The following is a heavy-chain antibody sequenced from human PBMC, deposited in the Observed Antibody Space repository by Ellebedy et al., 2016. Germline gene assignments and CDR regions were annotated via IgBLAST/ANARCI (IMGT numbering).Heavy chain of an antibody. D-gene: IGHD3-3*01. V-gene: IGHV3-15*01. J-gene: IGHJ4*02. Sequence: GESLKISXAVSGLRFSDAWVSWVRQAPGKGLEWIGRIKSKGSGGTTDYAEPVNGRFTLSRDDSKDTVYLQLNNLKAEDTGVYYCAHWSKVFGVVASWGQGTLVTVSS. CDR2: IKSKGSGGTT. CDR1: GLRFSDAW. CDR3: AHWSKVFGVVAS.